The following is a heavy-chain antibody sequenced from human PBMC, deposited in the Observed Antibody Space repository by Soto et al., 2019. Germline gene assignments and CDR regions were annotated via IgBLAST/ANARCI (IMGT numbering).Heavy chain of an antibody. Sequence: VASVKVSCKASGYTFTSYHMHWVRQAPGQGLEWMGIINPNAGSTSYAQKFQGRVTVTRDTSTSTVYMELSSLRSDDTAVYYCAREVKTASYYYGMDVWGQGTTVTVSS. J-gene: IGHJ6*02. V-gene: IGHV1-46*01. CDR2: INPNAGST. CDR1: GYTFTSYH. CDR3: AREVKTASYYYGMDV.